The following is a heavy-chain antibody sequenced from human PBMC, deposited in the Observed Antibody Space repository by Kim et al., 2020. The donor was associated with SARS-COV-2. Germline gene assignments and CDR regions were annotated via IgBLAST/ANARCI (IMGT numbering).Heavy chain of an antibody. J-gene: IGHJ2*01. V-gene: IGHV4-31*03. Sequence: SETLSLTCTVSGGSISSGGYYWSWIRQHPGKGLEWIGYIYYSGSTYYNSSLKSRVTISVDTSKNQFSLKLSSVTAADTAVYYCARGPTRITMIVVVTHWYFDLWGRGTLVTVSS. D-gene: IGHD3-22*01. CDR1: GGSISSGGYY. CDR3: ARGPTRITMIVVVTHWYFDL. CDR2: IYYSGST.